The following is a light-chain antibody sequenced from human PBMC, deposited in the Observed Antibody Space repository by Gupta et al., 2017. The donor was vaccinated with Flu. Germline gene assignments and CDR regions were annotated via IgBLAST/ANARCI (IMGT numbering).Light chain of an antibody. Sequence: SSEVTQPPSVSVSPGQTASITCSGDKLGEQYASWYQQKPGQSPVVVIFQDNKRPSGIPERFSGSNSGNTATLTISGTQAMDEAHYYCQAWDSTTAWVFGGGTKLTVL. J-gene: IGLJ3*02. CDR2: QDN. CDR1: KLGEQY. CDR3: QAWDSTTAWV. V-gene: IGLV3-1*01.